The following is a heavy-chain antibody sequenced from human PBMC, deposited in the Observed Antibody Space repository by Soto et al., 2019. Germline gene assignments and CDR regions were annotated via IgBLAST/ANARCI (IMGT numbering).Heavy chain of an antibody. J-gene: IGHJ6*02. Sequence: EVQLVESGGGLVKPGGSLRLSCAASGFTFSNAWMNWVRQAPGKGLEWVGRIKSKTDGGTTDYAAPVKGRFTISRDDSKNTLYLQMNSLKTEDTAVYYCTSPIGSSAVAVYYYYGMDVWGQGTTVTVSS. V-gene: IGHV3-15*07. CDR2: IKSKTDGGTT. CDR3: TSPIGSSAVAVYYYYGMDV. CDR1: GFTFSNAW. D-gene: IGHD3-10*01.